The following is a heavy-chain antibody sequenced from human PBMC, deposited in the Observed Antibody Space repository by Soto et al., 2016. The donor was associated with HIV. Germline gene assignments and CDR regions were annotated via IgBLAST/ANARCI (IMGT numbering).Heavy chain of an antibody. D-gene: IGHD3-22*01. CDR3: ARHLDVQNYYDSSGLDY. V-gene: IGHV3-74*01. CDR1: GFTFSSYW. Sequence: EVQLVESGGGLVQPGGSLRLSCAASGFTFSSYWMHWVRQAPGKGLVWVSRINSDGSSTSYADSVKGRFTISRDNAKNTLYLQMNSLRAEDTAVYYCARHLDVQNYYDSSGLDYWGQGTLVTVSS. CDR2: INSDGSST. J-gene: IGHJ4*02.